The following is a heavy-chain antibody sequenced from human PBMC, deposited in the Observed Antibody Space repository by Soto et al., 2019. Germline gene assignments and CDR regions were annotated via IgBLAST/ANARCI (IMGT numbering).Heavy chain of an antibody. Sequence: QVQLVESGGGVVQPGRSLRLSCAASGFTFSSYGMHWVRQAPGKGLEWGAVISYDGSNKYYADYVKGRFTISRDHCKNTLYLQMNSMRAEDTAVYYCAKLLTVFGVVNDAFDIWGQGTMVTVSS. CDR2: ISYDGSNK. CDR3: AKLLTVFGVVNDAFDI. J-gene: IGHJ3*02. CDR1: GFTFSSYG. D-gene: IGHD3-3*01. V-gene: IGHV3-30*18.